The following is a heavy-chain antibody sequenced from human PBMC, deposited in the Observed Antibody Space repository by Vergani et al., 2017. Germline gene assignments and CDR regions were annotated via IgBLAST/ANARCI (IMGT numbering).Heavy chain of an antibody. CDR1: GFTFSSYS. V-gene: IGHV3-21*01. CDR2: ISSSSSYI. Sequence: EVQLVESGGGVVQPGGSLRLSCAASGFTFSSYSMNWVRQAPGKGLEWVSSISSSSSYIYYADSVKGRFTISRDNAKNSLYLQMNSLRAEDTAVYYCANAYWLPSYAYYYGMDVWGQGTTVTVSS. J-gene: IGHJ6*02. D-gene: IGHD3-9*01. CDR3: ANAYWLPSYAYYYGMDV.